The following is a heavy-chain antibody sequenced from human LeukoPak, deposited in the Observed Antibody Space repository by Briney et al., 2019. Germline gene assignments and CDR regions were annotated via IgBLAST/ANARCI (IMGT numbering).Heavy chain of an antibody. CDR1: GFTFSSYS. CDR3: ASSGVVVMTDAFDI. D-gene: IGHD3-22*01. J-gene: IGHJ3*02. V-gene: IGHV3-21*01. CDR2: ISSSSSYI. Sequence: GGSLRLSCAASGFTFSSYSMNWVRQAPGKGLEWVSSISSSSSYIYYADSVKGRFTISRDNAKNSLYLQMNSLRAEDTAVYYCASSGVVVMTDAFDIWGQGTMVSVSS.